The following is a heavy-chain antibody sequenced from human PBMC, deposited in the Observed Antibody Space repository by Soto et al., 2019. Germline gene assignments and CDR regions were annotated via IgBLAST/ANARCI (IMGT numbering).Heavy chain of an antibody. CDR2: ISYDGNNK. Sequence: GGSLRLSCAASGFTFSSYAMSWVRQAPGKGLEWVAVISYDGNNKYYADSVKGRFTISRDNSKNTLYLQMNSLRAEDTAVYYCAKSPLGDTSSWYLDYWGQGTLVTVSS. J-gene: IGHJ4*02. CDR3: AKSPLGDTSSWYLDY. CDR1: GFTFSSYA. V-gene: IGHV3-30*18. D-gene: IGHD6-13*01.